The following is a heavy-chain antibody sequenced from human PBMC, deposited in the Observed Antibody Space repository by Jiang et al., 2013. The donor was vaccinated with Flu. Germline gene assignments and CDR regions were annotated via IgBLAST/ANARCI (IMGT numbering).Heavy chain of an antibody. Sequence: VQLLESGGGVVQPGGSLRLSCAASGFTFSSYGMHWVRQAPGKGLEWVAFIRFDGSNKYYADSVKGRFTISRDNSKNTLYLQMNSLRAEDTAVYYCAKRRSCGGDCYYFEYWGLGTLVTVSS. CDR2: IRFDGSNK. CDR1: GFTFSSYG. CDR3: AKRRSCGGDCYYFEY. D-gene: IGHD2-21*02. J-gene: IGHJ4*02. V-gene: IGHV3-30*02.